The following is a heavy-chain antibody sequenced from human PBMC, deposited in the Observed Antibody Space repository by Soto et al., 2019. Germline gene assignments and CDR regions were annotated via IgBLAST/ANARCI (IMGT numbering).Heavy chain of an antibody. V-gene: IGHV1-3*01. CDR2: INAGNGNT. CDR3: ARSVTYYYDSSGYYPLDY. D-gene: IGHD3-22*01. Sequence: GASVKVSCKASGYTFTSYAMHWVRQAPGQRLEWMGWINAGNGNTKYSQKFQGRVTITRDTSASTAYMELSSLRSEDTAVYYCARSVTYYYDSSGYYPLDYWGQGTLVTVSS. CDR1: GYTFTSYA. J-gene: IGHJ4*02.